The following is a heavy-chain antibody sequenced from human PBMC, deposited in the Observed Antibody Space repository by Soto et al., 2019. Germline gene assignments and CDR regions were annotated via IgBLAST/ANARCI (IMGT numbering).Heavy chain of an antibody. D-gene: IGHD3-10*01. CDR3: ARRHHGSGSWYYYGMDV. Sequence: SVKVSCKASGGTFSSYAISWVRQAPGQGLEWMGGIIPIFGTANYAQKFQGRVTITADESTSTAYTELSSLRSEDTAVYYCARRHHGSGSWYYYGMDVWGQGTTVTVSS. J-gene: IGHJ6*02. CDR2: IIPIFGTA. CDR1: GGTFSSYA. V-gene: IGHV1-69*13.